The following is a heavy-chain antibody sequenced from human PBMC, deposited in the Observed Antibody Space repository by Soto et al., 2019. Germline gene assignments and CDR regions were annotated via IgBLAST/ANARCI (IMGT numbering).Heavy chain of an antibody. CDR2: IYYSGST. Sequence: PSETLSLTCTVSGGSISSYYWSWIRQPPGKGLEWIGYIYYSGSTNYNPSLKSRVTISVDTSKNQFSLKLSSVTAADTAVYYCARGRSSSWYWFDPWGQGTLVTVSS. J-gene: IGHJ5*02. D-gene: IGHD6-13*01. CDR1: GGSISSYY. CDR3: ARGRSSSWYWFDP. V-gene: IGHV4-59*01.